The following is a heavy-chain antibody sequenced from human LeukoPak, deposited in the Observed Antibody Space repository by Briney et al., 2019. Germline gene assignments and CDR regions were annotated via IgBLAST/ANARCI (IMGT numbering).Heavy chain of an antibody. V-gene: IGHV1-69*05. CDR1: GCTFSNYA. J-gene: IGHJ4*02. CDR3: ASSGKGSSWYYFDY. D-gene: IGHD6-13*01. Sequence: SSVKVSCKASGCTFSNYASSWVRQAPGQALEWMGGIIPNFGTANYARKSQGRVTITTDESTSTASMELSSLRTEDTAVYYCASSGKGSSWYYFDYWGQGTLVTVSS. CDR2: IIPNFGTA.